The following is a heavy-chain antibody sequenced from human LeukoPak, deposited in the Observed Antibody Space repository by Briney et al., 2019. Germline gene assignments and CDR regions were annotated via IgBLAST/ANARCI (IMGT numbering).Heavy chain of an antibody. CDR3: ASLQRDGYVTGIDY. J-gene: IGHJ4*02. CDR1: GGSISSYY. V-gene: IGHV4-34*01. CDR2: INHSGST. D-gene: IGHD5-24*01. Sequence: SETLSLTCTVSGGSISSYYWSWIRQPPGKGLEWIGEINHSGSTNYNPSLKSRVTISVDTSKNQFSLKLSPVTAADTAVYYCASLQRDGYVTGIDYWGQGTLVTVSS.